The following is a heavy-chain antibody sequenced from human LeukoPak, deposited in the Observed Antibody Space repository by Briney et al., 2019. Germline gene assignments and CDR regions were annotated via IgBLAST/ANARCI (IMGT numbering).Heavy chain of an antibody. CDR1: GFTFSTYA. Sequence: PGRSLRLSCAASGFTFSTYAMHWVRQAPGKGLEWVAFIWPDGSKKYYADSVKGRFAIYRENSKNTVYLQMNDLRPEDTALYFCAKISSSAESNFDYWGQGTLLTVSS. V-gene: IGHV3-33*06. CDR3: AKISSSAESNFDY. J-gene: IGHJ4*02. D-gene: IGHD6-25*01. CDR2: IWPDGSKK.